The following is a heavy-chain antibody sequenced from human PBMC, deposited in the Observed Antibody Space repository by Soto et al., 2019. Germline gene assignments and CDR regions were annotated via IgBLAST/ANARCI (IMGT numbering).Heavy chain of an antibody. CDR3: ARVFGDDIDY. CDR2: IYHSGST. CDR1: GYSISSGYY. Sequence: SETLSLTCAVSGYSISSGYYWGWIRQPPGKGLEWIGSIYHSGSTYYNPSLKSRVTISVDTSKNQFSLKLSSVTAADTAVYYCARVFGDDIDYWGQGTLVTSPQ. V-gene: IGHV4-38-2*01. D-gene: IGHD3-10*01. J-gene: IGHJ4*02.